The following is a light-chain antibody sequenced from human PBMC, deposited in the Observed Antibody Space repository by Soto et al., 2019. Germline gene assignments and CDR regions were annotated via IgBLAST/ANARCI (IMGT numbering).Light chain of an antibody. V-gene: IGLV1-40*01. CDR2: GNN. CDR3: QSYDTSLSGML. Sequence: SVLTQPPSVSGAPGQRVTISCTGTSSNIGARYDVHWYQQLPGTAPKLLIYGNNYRPSGVPDRFSGSRSDTSASLAITGLQAEDEADYYCQSYDTSLSGMLFGGGTKVTVL. J-gene: IGLJ2*01. CDR1: SSNIGARYD.